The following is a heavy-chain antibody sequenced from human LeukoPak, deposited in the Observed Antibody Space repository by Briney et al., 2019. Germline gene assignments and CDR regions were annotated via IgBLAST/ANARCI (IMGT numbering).Heavy chain of an antibody. CDR1: GGSISSYY. CDR2: IYYSGST. D-gene: IGHD3-10*01. V-gene: IGHV4-59*12. Sequence: PSETLSLTCTVSGGSISSYYWSWIRQPPGKGLEWIGYIYYSGSTNYNPSLKSRVTMSVDTSKNQFSLKLSSVTAADTAVYYCVGSDVLLWFGDVDRRRSPGKHDVMPIKNFDYWGQGTLVTVSS. J-gene: IGHJ4*02. CDR3: VGSDVLLWFGDVDRRRSPGKHDVMPIKNFDY.